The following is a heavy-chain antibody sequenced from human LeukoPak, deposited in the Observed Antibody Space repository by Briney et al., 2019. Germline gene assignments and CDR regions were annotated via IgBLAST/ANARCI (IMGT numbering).Heavy chain of an antibody. CDR3: ARVSHHYDSSGSLDY. Sequence: GGSLRLSCAASGFTFSSYSMNWVRQAPGKGLEWVSSISSSSSYIYYADSVKGRFTISRDNAKNSLYLQMNSLRAEDTAVYYCARVSHHYDSSGSLDYWGQGTLVTVSS. CDR2: ISSSSSYI. CDR1: GFTFSSYS. D-gene: IGHD3-22*01. V-gene: IGHV3-21*01. J-gene: IGHJ4*02.